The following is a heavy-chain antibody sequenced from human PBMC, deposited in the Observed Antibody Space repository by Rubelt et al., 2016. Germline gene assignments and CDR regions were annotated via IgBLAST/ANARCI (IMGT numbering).Heavy chain of an antibody. D-gene: IGHD6-13*01. CDR2: INHSGST. CDR1: GGTFSGYY. Sequence: QVQLQQWGAELLKPSETLSLTCAVYGGTFSGYYWSWIRQPPGKGLEWIGEINHSGSTNYNPSLKSRVSISVDTSKNQFSLKVSSVTAADTAVYYCARDLYPKQQLPSWFDPWGQGTLVTVSS. J-gene: IGHJ5*02. V-gene: IGHV4-34*01. CDR3: ARDLYPKQQLPSWFDP.